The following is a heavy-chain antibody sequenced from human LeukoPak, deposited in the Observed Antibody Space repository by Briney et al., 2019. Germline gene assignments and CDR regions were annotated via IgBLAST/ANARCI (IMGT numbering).Heavy chain of an antibody. CDR1: GFTFRNHG. J-gene: IGHJ3*01. Sequence: GGSLRLSCAASGFTFRNHGMHWVRQAPGKGLEWVGVIWYDGSNEYYADSVKGRFTISRDNSKNTLHRQMTSLRADDTAAYYCAREITIVFNAYDLWGQGTMVTVSS. CDR3: AREITIVFNAYDL. V-gene: IGHV3-33*01. CDR2: IWYDGSNE. D-gene: IGHD3-10*01.